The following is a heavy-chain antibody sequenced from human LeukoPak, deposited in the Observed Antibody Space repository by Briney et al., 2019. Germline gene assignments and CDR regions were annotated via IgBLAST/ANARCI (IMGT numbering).Heavy chain of an antibody. D-gene: IGHD6-13*01. CDR2: IYYGGST. J-gene: IGHJ3*02. V-gene: IGHV4-59*01. CDR3: ARAPIAALPSDVFDI. Sequence: SETLSLTCTVSGGSISSYYWSWIRQPPGKGLEWIGYIYYGGSTNYNPSLKSRVTISVDTSKNQFSLKLSSVTAADTAVYYCARAPIAALPSDVFDIWGQGTMVTVSS. CDR1: GGSISSYY.